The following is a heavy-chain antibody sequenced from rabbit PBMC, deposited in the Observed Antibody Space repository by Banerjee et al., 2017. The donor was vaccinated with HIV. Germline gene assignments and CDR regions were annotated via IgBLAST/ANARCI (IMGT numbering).Heavy chain of an antibody. CDR3: ARDTYRAAGYGYYFNL. V-gene: IGHV1S40*01. J-gene: IGHJ4*01. Sequence: QSLEESGGDLVKPGTSLTLTCTASGFSFSSSYYMYWVRQAPGKGLEWIGCIYAGSSDSTYYANWAKGRFTISKTSTTVTLQMTSLTAADTATYFCARDTYRAAGYGYYFNLWGQGTLVTVS. D-gene: IGHD6-1*01. CDR2: IYAGSSDST. CDR1: GFSFSSSYY.